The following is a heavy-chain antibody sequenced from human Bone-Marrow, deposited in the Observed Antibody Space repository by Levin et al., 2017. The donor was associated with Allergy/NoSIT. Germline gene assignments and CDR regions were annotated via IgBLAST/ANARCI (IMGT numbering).Heavy chain of an antibody. V-gene: IGHV3-43D*03. CDR1: GFTFDDYA. J-gene: IGHJ3*02. Sequence: LSLTCAASGFTFDDYAMHWVRQAPGKGLEWVSLISWDGGSTYYADSVKGRFTISRDNSKNSLYLQMNSLRAEDTALYYCAISENDAFDIWGQGTMVTVSS. CDR2: ISWDGGST. CDR3: AISENDAFDI. D-gene: IGHD6-25*01.